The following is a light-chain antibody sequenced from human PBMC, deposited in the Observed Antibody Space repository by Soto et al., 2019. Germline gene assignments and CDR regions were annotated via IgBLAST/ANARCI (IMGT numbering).Light chain of an antibody. CDR1: HSVSKY. V-gene: IGKV3-11*01. J-gene: IGKJ2*01. Sequence: EIVLTQSPATLSLSPGERATLSCRASHSVSKYVAWYQQKPGQAPRLLIFDASTRATGIPARFSGSGSGTDFTLTISSLEPEDFAVYYGQQRSTWPYTFGQGTKVDIK. CDR3: QQRSTWPYT. CDR2: DAS.